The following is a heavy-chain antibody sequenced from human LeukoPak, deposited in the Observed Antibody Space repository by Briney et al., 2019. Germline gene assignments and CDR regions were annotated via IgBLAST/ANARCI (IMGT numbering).Heavy chain of an antibody. Sequence: SETLSLTCAVSGGSISSGGYSWSWIRQPPGKGLEWIGYIYHSGSTYYNPSLKSRVTISVDRSKNQFSLKLSSVTAADTAVYYCARAGSWRSNWFDPWGQGTLVTVSS. D-gene: IGHD3-10*01. V-gene: IGHV4-30-2*01. CDR2: IYHSGST. CDR3: ARAGSWRSNWFDP. J-gene: IGHJ5*02. CDR1: GGSISSGGYS.